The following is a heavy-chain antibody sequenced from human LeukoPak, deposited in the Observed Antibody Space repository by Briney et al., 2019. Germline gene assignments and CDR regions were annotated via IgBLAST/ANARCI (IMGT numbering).Heavy chain of an antibody. J-gene: IGHJ4*02. CDR3: ARDRRDGYNAFDY. Sequence: PGGSLRLSCAASGFTFSDYYMRWIRQAPGKGLEWVSYISSSGSTIYYADSVKGRFTISRDNAKNSLYLQMNSLRAEDTAVYYCARDRRDGYNAFDYWGQGTLVTVSS. CDR2: ISSSGSTI. CDR1: GFTFSDYY. D-gene: IGHD5-24*01. V-gene: IGHV3-11*01.